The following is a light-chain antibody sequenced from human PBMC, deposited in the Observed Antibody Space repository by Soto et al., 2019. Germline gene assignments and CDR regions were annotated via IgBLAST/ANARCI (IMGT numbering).Light chain of an antibody. J-gene: IGLJ3*02. Sequence: QSALTQPASVSGSRGQSITISCTGTSSNVGSYNFVSWYRQYPGKAPELMIYDVTLRPSGVPDRFSGSKSGNTASLTISGLQAEDEADYYCCSYAGSFTWVFGGGTKVTVL. CDR1: SSNVGSYNF. V-gene: IGLV2-11*01. CDR2: DVT. CDR3: CSYAGSFTWV.